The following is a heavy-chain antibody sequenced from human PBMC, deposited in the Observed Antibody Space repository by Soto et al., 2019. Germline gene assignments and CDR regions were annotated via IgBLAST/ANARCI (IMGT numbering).Heavy chain of an antibody. V-gene: IGHV3-23*01. Sequence: EVQLLESGGGVVQPGGSLRLSCVASGFNFKKFAMAWVRQAAGEGLEWVSGISCCGGSASYADSVKGRFSIARDDSKNTVSLQLNSLRVEDTAQYYCAKADGQQWLIPHLDNGGQGTLVTVS. J-gene: IGHJ4*02. CDR1: GFNFKKFA. CDR3: AKADGQQWLIPHLDN. CDR2: ISCCGGSA. D-gene: IGHD6-19*01.